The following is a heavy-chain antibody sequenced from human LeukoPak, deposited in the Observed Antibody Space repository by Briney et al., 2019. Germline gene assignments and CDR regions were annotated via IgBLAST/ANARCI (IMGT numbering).Heavy chain of an antibody. J-gene: IGHJ6*03. V-gene: IGHV4-59*01. CDR2: IYYSGYT. Sequence: PSETLSLTCTVSGGSISSYYWSWIRQPPGKGLEYIGYIYYSGYTNYNPSLKGRVTISVDTSKNQFSLKLSSVTAADTAVYYCARETSQKGAHYMDVWGKGTTVTISS. D-gene: IGHD3-16*01. CDR1: GGSISSYY. CDR3: ARETSQKGAHYMDV.